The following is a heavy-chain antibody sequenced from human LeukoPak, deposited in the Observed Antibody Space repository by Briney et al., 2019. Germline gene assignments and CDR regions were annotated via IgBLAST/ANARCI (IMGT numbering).Heavy chain of an antibody. J-gene: IGHJ5*02. CDR2: ISGSGGST. V-gene: IGHV3-23*01. D-gene: IGHD1-1*01. CDR3: ANERELKTRNSAPEDP. Sequence: PGGSLRLSCAASGFTFSSYAMSWVRQAPGKGLEWVSAISGSGGSTYYADSVKGRFTISRDNSKNTLYLQMNSLRAEDTAVYYCANERELKTRNSAPEDPWGQGTLVTVSS. CDR1: GFTFSSYA.